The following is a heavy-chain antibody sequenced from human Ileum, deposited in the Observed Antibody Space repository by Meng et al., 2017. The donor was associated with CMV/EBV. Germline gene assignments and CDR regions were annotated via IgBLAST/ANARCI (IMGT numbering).Heavy chain of an antibody. CDR3: ARYYPENSFDI. D-gene: IGHD3-10*01. V-gene: IGHV4-31*03. Sequence: CTVSGGSMNSDDYFWTWIRQHPVKGLEWIGYISSTGNTYYNPSLKSRISISGDMSQNQFSVQLKSVTAADTAVYYCARYYPENSFDIWGQGTMVTVSS. CDR2: ISSTGNT. CDR1: GGSMNSDDYF. J-gene: IGHJ3*02.